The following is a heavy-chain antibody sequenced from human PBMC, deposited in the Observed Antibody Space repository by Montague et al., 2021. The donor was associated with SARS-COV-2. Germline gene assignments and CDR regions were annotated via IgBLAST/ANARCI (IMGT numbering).Heavy chain of an antibody. J-gene: IGHJ6*02. Sequence: RLSCSASGSTFSDCYMTWIRQAPGKGLEWLSYISTRSTYTNYADSVKGRFTISRDDAKNSLYLQMNSLRAEDTAVYYCASFTMVRGAPGYGMDVWGQGTTVTVSS. CDR2: ISTRSTYT. CDR1: GSTFSDCY. CDR3: ASFTMVRGAPGYGMDV. D-gene: IGHD3-10*01. V-gene: IGHV3-11*03.